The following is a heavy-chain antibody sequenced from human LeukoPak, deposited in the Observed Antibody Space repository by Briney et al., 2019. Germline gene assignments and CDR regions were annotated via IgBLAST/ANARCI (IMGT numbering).Heavy chain of an antibody. Sequence: ASVKVSCMASGYTFTSYGISWVRQAPGQGLEWMGWIIAYNGNTNYAQTLQGRVTITTDTSTSTAYMELRSLRPDDTAVYYYARELGMVRGVIPTNNWFDPWGQGTLVTVSS. V-gene: IGHV1-18*01. CDR2: IIAYNGNT. J-gene: IGHJ5*02. D-gene: IGHD3-10*01. CDR3: ARELGMVRGVIPTNNWFDP. CDR1: GYTFTSYG.